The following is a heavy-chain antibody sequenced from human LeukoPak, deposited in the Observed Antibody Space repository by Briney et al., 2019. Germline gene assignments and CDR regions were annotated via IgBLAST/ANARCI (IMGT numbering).Heavy chain of an antibody. CDR2: INPNSGGT. D-gene: IGHD3-22*01. V-gene: IGHV1-2*02. Sequence: GASVKVSCKASGYTFTDSYMHWVRQAPGQGLEWMGWINPNSGGTNYAQKFQGRVTMTRDTSISTAYMELSRLRSDDTAVYYCASSITMIVVVTPAPNFDYWGQGTLVTVSS. CDR3: ASSITMIVVVTPAPNFDY. J-gene: IGHJ4*02. CDR1: GYTFTDSY.